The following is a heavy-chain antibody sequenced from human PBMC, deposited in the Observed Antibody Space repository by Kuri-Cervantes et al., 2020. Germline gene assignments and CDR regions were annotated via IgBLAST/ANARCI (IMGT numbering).Heavy chain of an antibody. Sequence: SETLSLTCAVYGGSFSGYFWSWIRQPPGKGLEWIGEISHSGSTNYNPSLKGRLSISVDTSKNQFSLKMTSVTAADTAMYYCVRGPGVYWGQGILVTVSS. CDR1: GGSFSGYF. D-gene: IGHD2-8*01. V-gene: IGHV4-34*01. CDR3: VRGPGVY. J-gene: IGHJ4*02. CDR2: ISHSGST.